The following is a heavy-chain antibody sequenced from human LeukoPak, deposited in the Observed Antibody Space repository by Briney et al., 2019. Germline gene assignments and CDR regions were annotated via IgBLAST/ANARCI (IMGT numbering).Heavy chain of an antibody. CDR2: ISSTSSYI. J-gene: IGHJ4*02. CDR3: ARHDYGGNSGDY. Sequence: GGSLRLSCAASGFTFSSYSMNWVRQAPGKGLEWVSSISSTSSYIYYADSVKGRFTISRDNAKNSLYLQMSSLRDEDTAVYYCARHDYGGNSGDYWGQGTLVTVSS. V-gene: IGHV3-21*01. CDR1: GFTFSSYS. D-gene: IGHD4-23*01.